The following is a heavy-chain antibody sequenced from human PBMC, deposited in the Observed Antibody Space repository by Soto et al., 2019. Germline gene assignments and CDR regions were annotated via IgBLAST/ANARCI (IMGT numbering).Heavy chain of an antibody. CDR3: ARGVEAGVDY. J-gene: IGHJ4*02. Sequence: QVQLVQSGAEVKEPGASVKVSCKASGYTFTSLDLNWMRQATGQGLEWMGWMSPNSGNTGYAEKFQGRVTMTRDTYKSTAYMELTGLTSEDTAVYYCARGVEAGVDYWGQGTLVTVSS. CDR1: GYTFTSLD. D-gene: IGHD6-19*01. CDR2: MSPNSGNT. V-gene: IGHV1-8*01.